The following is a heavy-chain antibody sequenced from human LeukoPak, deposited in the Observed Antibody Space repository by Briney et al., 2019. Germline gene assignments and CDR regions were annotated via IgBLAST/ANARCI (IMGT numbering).Heavy chain of an antibody. CDR2: IYYSGST. Sequence: PSETLSLTCTVSGGSISSYYWSWIRQPPGKGLEWIGYIYYSGSTNYNPSLKSRVTISVDTSKNQFSLKLSSVTAADTAVYYCARSYYDSSGYQDYWGQGTLVTVSS. CDR1: GGSISSYY. CDR3: ARSYYDSSGYQDY. D-gene: IGHD3-22*01. V-gene: IGHV4-59*08. J-gene: IGHJ4*02.